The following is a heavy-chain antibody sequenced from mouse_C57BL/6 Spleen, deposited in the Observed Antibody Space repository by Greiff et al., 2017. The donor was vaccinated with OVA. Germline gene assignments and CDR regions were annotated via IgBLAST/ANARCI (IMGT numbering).Heavy chain of an antibody. CDR1: GYSITSGYY. V-gene: IGHV3-6*01. Sequence: EVQRVESGPGLVKPSQSLSLTCSVTGYSITSGYYWNWIRQFPGNKLEWMGYISYDGSNNYNPSLKNRISITRDTSKNQFFLKLNSVTTEDTATYYCARDRLGPFAYWGQGTLVTVSA. CDR2: ISYDGSN. J-gene: IGHJ3*01. CDR3: ARDRLGPFAY. D-gene: IGHD4-1*01.